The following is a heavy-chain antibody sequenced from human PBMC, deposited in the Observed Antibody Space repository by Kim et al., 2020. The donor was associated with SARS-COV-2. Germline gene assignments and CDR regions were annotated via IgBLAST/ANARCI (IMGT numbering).Heavy chain of an antibody. J-gene: IGHJ4*02. Sequence: GGSLRLSCAASGFIFSNFSMSWVRQSPGKGQELVANIKKDGSEESYVDSAMSRLTITRVNATNSVYLLMNSLRAEDTTVYFCARIMAVTGITYFDYWRQG. V-gene: IGHV3-7*01. CDR1: GFIFSNFS. D-gene: IGHD6-19*01. CDR2: IKKDGSEE. CDR3: ARIMAVTGITYFDY.